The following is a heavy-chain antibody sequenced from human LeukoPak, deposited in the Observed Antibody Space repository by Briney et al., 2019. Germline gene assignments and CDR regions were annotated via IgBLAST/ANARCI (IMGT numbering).Heavy chain of an antibody. J-gene: IGHJ4*02. V-gene: IGHV4-4*07. D-gene: IGHD4-17*01. CDR2: IYTSGST. CDR1: GDSISYFY. Sequence: SETLSLTCSVSGDSISYFYWSWIRQAAGKGLEWIGRIYTSGSTNYNPSLKSRVTISVDTSKNQSSLKLSSVTAADTAVYYCARDVPEDYGDYVEYWGQGTLVTVSS. CDR3: ARDVPEDYGDYVEY.